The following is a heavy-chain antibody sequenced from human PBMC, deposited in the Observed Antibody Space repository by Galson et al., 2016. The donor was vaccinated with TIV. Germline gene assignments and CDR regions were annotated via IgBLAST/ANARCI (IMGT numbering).Heavy chain of an antibody. CDR3: AKDRNTALDTYHYYYGMDV. CDR2: IIPLFGTA. Sequence: SVKVPCKASGDTFTSYPFNWVRQAPGQGLEWMGGIIPLFGTANYAQKFQGRVTVTADESTSTVYLDLSSLRSEDTAVYYCAKDRNTALDTYHYYYGMDVWGQGTTVTVSS. CDR1: GDTFTSYP. V-gene: IGHV1-69*13. J-gene: IGHJ6*02. D-gene: IGHD5-18*01.